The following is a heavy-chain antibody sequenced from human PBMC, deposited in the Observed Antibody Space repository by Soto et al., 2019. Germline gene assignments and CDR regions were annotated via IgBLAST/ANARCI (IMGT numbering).Heavy chain of an antibody. D-gene: IGHD5-12*01. CDR3: ARAYSGYSED. CDR2: ISPADSDT. V-gene: IGHV5-51*01. CDR1: GYSFTSYW. J-gene: IGHJ4*02. Sequence: PGESLKISCKGSGYSFTSYWIGWVRQMPGKGLEWMGIISPADSDTRYSPSLQGQVTNSADKSSTTAALQRSGLKASDTAMADGARAYSGYSEDWGQGTQVTVSS.